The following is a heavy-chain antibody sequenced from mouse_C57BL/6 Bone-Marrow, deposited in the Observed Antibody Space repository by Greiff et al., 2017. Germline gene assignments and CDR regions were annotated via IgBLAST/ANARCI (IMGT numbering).Heavy chain of an antibody. CDR3: ASYDYANYYAMDY. CDR2: INSDGGST. V-gene: IGHV5-2*01. J-gene: IGHJ4*01. CDR1: EYEFPSHD. D-gene: IGHD2-4*01. Sequence: DVMLVESGGGLVQPGESLKLSCESNEYEFPSHDMSWVRKTPEKRLELVAAINSDGGSTYYPDTMERRFIISRDNTKKTLYLQMSSLRSEDTALYYCASYDYANYYAMDYWGQGTSVTVSS.